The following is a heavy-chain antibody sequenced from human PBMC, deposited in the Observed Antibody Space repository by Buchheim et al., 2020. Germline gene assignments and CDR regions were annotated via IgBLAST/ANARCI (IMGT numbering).Heavy chain of an antibody. CDR3: ARDSDSTMIVVVIERVLKAGFDY. J-gene: IGHJ4*02. V-gene: IGHV1-46*01. D-gene: IGHD3-22*01. Sequence: QVQLVQSGAEVKKPGASVKVSCKASGYTFTSYYMHWVRQAPGQGLEWMGIINPSGGSTSYAQKFQGRVTMTRDTSTSTVYMELSSLRSEDTAVYYCARDSDSTMIVVVIERVLKAGFDYWGQGTL. CDR2: INPSGGST. CDR1: GYTFTSYY.